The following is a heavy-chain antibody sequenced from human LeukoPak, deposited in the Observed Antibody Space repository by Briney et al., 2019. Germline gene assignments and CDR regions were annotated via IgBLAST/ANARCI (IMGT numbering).Heavy chain of an antibody. Sequence: ASVKVSCKASGYTFTSYDINWVRQATGQGLEWMGWMNPNSGNTGYAQKFQGRVTITRNTSISTAYMELSSLRSEDTAVYYCARGSSMATMGSPGGSFDYWGQGTLVTVSS. V-gene: IGHV1-8*03. D-gene: IGHD5-24*01. CDR3: ARGSSMATMGSPGGSFDY. CDR2: MNPNSGNT. CDR1: GYTFTSYD. J-gene: IGHJ4*02.